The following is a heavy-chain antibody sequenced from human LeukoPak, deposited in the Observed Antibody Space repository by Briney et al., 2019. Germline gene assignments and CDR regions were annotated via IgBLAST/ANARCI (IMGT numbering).Heavy chain of an antibody. D-gene: IGHD3-3*01. CDR3: ATTFGVFWSGYPVDY. J-gene: IGHJ4*02. CDR1: GFTFSSYS. CDR2: ISSSSSYI. V-gene: IGHV3-21*01. Sequence: GGSLRLSCAASGFTFSSYSMNWVRQAPGKGLEWVSSISSSSSYIYYADSVKGRFTISRDNAKNSLYLQMNSLRAEDTAVYYCATTFGVFWSGYPVDYWGQGTLVTVSS.